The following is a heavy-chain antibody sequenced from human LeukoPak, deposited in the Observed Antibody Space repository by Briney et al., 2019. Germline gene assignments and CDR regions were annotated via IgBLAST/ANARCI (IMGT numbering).Heavy chain of an antibody. V-gene: IGHV3-30*18. J-gene: IGHJ4*02. D-gene: IGHD3-10*01. CDR3: AKGYGSGSYSVDY. Sequence: GGSLRLSCAASGFTFSSYGLHWVRQAPGKGLEWVTFISYDGSNKYYADSVKSRFTISRDNSENTLYLQMNSLRAEDTAVYHCAKGYGSGSYSVDYWGQGTLVTVSS. CDR1: GFTFSSYG. CDR2: ISYDGSNK.